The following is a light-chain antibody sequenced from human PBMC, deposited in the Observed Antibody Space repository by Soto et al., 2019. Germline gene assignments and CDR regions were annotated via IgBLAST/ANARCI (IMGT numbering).Light chain of an antibody. Sequence: QSVLTQPASVSGSPGQSITISCTGTSSDVGAYNYVSWYQQHPGKAPKLIIYDVSNRPSGVSNRFSGSKSGNTASLTISGLQAEDETDFCCSSYTSSTTLEVFGTGTKLTVL. J-gene: IGLJ1*01. CDR2: DVS. CDR1: SSDVGAYNY. CDR3: SSYTSSTTLEV. V-gene: IGLV2-14*01.